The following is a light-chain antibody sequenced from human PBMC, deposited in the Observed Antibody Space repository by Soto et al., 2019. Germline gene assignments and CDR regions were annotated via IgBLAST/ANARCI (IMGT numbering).Light chain of an antibody. J-gene: IGLJ2*01. CDR2: STN. CDR3: VLYMGSGIWL. V-gene: IGLV8-61*01. Sequence: QTVVTQEPSLSVSPGGTVTLTCGLTSGSVSASSYPSWYQQTPGQAPRTLIYSTNTPSSGVPDRFSGSIFGKKAALTITGAQADDESDYYCVLYMGSGIWLFGGGTKVTV. CDR1: SGSVSASSY.